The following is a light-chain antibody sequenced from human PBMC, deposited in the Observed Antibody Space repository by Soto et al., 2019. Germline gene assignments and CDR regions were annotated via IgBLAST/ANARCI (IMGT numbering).Light chain of an antibody. Sequence: EIVMTQSPVTLSVSPGERATLSCRASQSAGSNLAWYQQKPGQAPRLLIYGASTRATGIPARFSGSGSGTEFTLTISSLQSEDFAVYYCQQYDDWPPAFTFGPWTKVDF. V-gene: IGKV3-15*01. J-gene: IGKJ3*01. CDR1: QSAGSN. CDR2: GAS. CDR3: QQYDDWPPAFT.